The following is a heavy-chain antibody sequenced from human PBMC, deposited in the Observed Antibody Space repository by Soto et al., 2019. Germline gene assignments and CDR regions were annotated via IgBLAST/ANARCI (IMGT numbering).Heavy chain of an antibody. D-gene: IGHD6-19*01. V-gene: IGHV5-51*01. CDR1: GYSFTSYW. CDR3: ARRLKAVAAHVGAYYVDY. CDR2: VYPGDSDT. J-gene: IGHJ4*02. Sequence: GESLKISCKGSGYSFTSYWIGWVRQMPGKGLEWMGIVYPGDSDTRYSPSFQGQVTISADKSISTAYLQWSSLKASDTAMYYCARRLKAVAAHVGAYYVDYWGQGTLVTV.